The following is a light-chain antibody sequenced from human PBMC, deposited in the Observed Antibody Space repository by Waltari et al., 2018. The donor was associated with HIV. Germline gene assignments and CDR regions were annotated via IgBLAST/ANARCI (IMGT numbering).Light chain of an antibody. V-gene: IGLV2-14*01. CDR1: SSDVGGYNY. CDR2: EVN. J-gene: IGLJ1*01. CDR3: SSYTSSSTLGYV. Sequence: QSALTQPASVSGSLGQSITISCPGTSSDVGGYNYVYWYQQHPGKAPKLMIYEVNNRPSVVSNRFSGSKSGNTASLTISGLQTEDEADYYCSSYTSSSTLGYVFGTGTKVTVL.